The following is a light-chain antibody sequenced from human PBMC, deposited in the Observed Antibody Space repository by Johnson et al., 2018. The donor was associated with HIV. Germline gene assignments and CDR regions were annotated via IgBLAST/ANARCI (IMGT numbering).Light chain of an antibody. CDR1: SSNIGNNY. Sequence: QSVLTQPPSVSAAPGQKVSISCSGSSSNIGNNYVSWYQQLPGTAPKLLIYENNKRPSGIPDRFSGSKSGTSATLGITGLQTGDEADYYCGTWDSSLGAAVVGTGTKVTVL. CDR3: GTWDSSLGAAV. J-gene: IGLJ1*01. CDR2: ENN. V-gene: IGLV1-51*02.